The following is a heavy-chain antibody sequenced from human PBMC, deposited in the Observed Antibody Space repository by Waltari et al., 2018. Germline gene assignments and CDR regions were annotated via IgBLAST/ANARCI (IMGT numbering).Heavy chain of an antibody. CDR3: ARFSQVTASSLLDF. CDR1: GGSISSVNYY. Sequence: TCTVSGGSISSVNYYWGYIRQPPGKGLEWIGIINYSGTTYYNPSLKSRVIISADTSKNQFALQLSPVTAADTAVYYCARFSQVTASSLLDFWGQGTLVTVSS. D-gene: IGHD2-21*02. J-gene: IGHJ4*02. CDR2: INYSGTT. V-gene: IGHV4-39*01.